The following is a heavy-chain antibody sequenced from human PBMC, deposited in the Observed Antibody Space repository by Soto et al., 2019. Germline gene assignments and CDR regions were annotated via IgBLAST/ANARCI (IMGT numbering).Heavy chain of an antibody. J-gene: IGHJ4*02. V-gene: IGHV1-46*02. D-gene: IGHD2-21*02. CDR3: ARGGHIAVVTASFDN. CDR2: IHPRGGGT. CDR1: GYTFNTYY. Sequence: QVQLVQSEAEVRKPGASVKVSCKPSGYTFNTYYLHWLRQAPGQALEWMGVIHPRGGGTTYAQKCLGRVTVTRHTPTTTVFMELSSPRSADTAVYSCARGGHIAVVTASFDNWGQGTLVTVSS.